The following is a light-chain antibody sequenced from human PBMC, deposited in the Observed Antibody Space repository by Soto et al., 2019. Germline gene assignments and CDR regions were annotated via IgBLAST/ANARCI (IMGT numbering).Light chain of an antibody. V-gene: IGLV2-11*01. CDR3: CSYAGSYTGV. CDR2: DVS. Sequence: QSALTQPRSVSGSPGQSVTISCTGTSSDVGGYNYVSWYQQHPGKAPKFMIYDVSKRPSGVPDRFSGSKSGNTTSLTISGLQAEDEADYYYCSYAGSYTGVFGTGTKVTVL. CDR1: SSDVGGYNY. J-gene: IGLJ1*01.